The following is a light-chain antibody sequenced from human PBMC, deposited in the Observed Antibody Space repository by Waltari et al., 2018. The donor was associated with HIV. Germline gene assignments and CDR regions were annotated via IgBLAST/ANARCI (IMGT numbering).Light chain of an antibody. Sequence: QSALTQPASVSGSPGQSITISCTGTSSAVGGYNYVSWYQQHPGKAPKVMIYDVSKRPSGVSNRFSGSKSGNTASPTISGLQAEDEADYYCCSYVGSSTWVFGGGTKLTVL. V-gene: IGLV2-23*02. CDR2: DVS. CDR1: SSAVGGYNY. CDR3: CSYVGSSTWV. J-gene: IGLJ3*02.